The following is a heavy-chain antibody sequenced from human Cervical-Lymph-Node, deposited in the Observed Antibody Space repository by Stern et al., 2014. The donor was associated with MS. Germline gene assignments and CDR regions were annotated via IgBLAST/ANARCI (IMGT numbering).Heavy chain of an antibody. D-gene: IGHD6-13*01. Sequence: QLVQSGAGVVQPGRSLRLSCAASGFSFRRYAMHWVRQAPGKGLEWVALFCYDGSNPSYADPVPGRFPISRDNYKNTLYLQMNSLRAEDTAVYYCGRAYSSSHYYLDYWGQGTLVTVSS. CDR2: FCYDGSNP. V-gene: IGHV3-33*01. CDR1: GFSFRRYA. J-gene: IGHJ4*02. CDR3: GRAYSSSHYYLDY.